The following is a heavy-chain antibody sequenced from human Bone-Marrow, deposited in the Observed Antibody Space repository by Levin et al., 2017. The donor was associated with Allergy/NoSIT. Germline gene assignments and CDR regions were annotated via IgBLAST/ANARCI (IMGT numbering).Heavy chain of an antibody. D-gene: IGHD3-3*01. J-gene: IGHJ5*01. CDR1: GFTFTDHD. CDR2: IKTAGDP. V-gene: IGHV3-13*05. Sequence: PGGSLRLSCAASGFTFTDHDMHWVRQTTGKGLEWVSGIKTAGDPYYTGTVKGRFTISRDNAKHSLHLQMNSLRAEDTAVYYCARGRRRDYAFWRDNDWFDSWGQGTLVTVSS. CDR3: ARGRRRDYAFWRDNDWFDS.